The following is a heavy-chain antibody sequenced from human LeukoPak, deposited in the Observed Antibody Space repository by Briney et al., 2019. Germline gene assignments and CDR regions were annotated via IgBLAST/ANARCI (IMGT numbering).Heavy chain of an antibody. CDR2: ISSSSSYI. V-gene: IGHV3-21*01. CDR1: GFTFSSYS. J-gene: IGHJ5*02. D-gene: IGHD5-12*01. Sequence: GGSLRLSCAASGFTFSSYSMNWVRQAPGKGLEWVSSISSSSSYIYYADSVKGRFTISRDNAKNSLYLQMNSLRAEDTAVYYCASHGYSGYYNWFDPWGQGTLVTVSS. CDR3: ASHGYSGYYNWFDP.